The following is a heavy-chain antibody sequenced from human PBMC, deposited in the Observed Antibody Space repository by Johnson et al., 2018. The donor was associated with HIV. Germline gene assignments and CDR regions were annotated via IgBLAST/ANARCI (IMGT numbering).Heavy chain of an antibody. CDR1: GFTFSSYA. Sequence: QMLLVESGGGVVQPGRSLRLSCAASGFTFSSYAMHWVRQAPGKGLEWVAVISYDGSNKYYADSVKGRFTISRDNSKSTLILQMDSLRADDTAVYYCARDRIQWWSYVGTFDVWGQGTTVTVSS. CDR2: ISYDGSNK. V-gene: IGHV3-30-3*01. D-gene: IGHD2-15*01. J-gene: IGHJ3*01. CDR3: ARDRIQWWSYVGTFDV.